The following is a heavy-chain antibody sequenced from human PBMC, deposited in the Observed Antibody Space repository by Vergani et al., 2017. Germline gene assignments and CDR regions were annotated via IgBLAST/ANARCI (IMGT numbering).Heavy chain of an antibody. D-gene: IGHD1-26*01. CDR3: ARERGDWGYSRYGYYNLRGV. CDR1: GFTFGDHA. V-gene: IGHV3-30-3*01. J-gene: IGHJ6*03. CDR2: ISYNGTSK. Sequence: QVQLLESGGGVIQPGRSLRLSCAASGFTFGDHAIHWVRRPPGKGLEWVALISYNGTSKYYPKSVRGRFTISRDNSKSTLFLQMKSLRVEDMAVDYCARERGDWGYSRYGYYNLRGVWGKGNTVTDS.